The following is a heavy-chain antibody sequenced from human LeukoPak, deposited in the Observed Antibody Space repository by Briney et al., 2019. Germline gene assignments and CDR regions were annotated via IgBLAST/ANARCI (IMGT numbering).Heavy chain of an antibody. Sequence: SETLSLTCAVYGVCFSGYYWSWTRQPPGKGLEWIAEINHSGSTNYNPSLKSRLTISVDTSKNQFSLKLSSVTAADTAVYYCARAYCGGDCYYGGGYFDYWGQGTLVTVSS. CDR3: ARAYCGGDCYYGGGYFDY. V-gene: IGHV4-34*01. CDR1: GVCFSGYY. CDR2: INHSGST. D-gene: IGHD2-21*02. J-gene: IGHJ4*02.